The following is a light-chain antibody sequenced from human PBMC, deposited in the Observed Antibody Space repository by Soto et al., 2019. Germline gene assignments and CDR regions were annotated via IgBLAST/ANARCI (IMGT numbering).Light chain of an antibody. V-gene: IGKV3-11*01. Sequence: EIVLTQSPATLSLSPGERATLSCRASQSIGSYLAWYQQKPGQAPRLLLYDVSYRATGTPARFSGSGSGTDYTLTISSLEPDDFAVYDCQQRSGWPNTFGGGTNVEIK. J-gene: IGKJ4*01. CDR2: DVS. CDR1: QSIGSY. CDR3: QQRSGWPNT.